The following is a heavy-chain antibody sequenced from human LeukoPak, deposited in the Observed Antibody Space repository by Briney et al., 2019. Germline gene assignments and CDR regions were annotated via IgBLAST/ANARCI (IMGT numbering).Heavy chain of an antibody. Sequence: ASVKVSCKDSGYTFTSYAMNWVRQAPGQGLEWMGRINPTSGGTTSAQKFRGRVTMTRDTSINTAYMELSRLRSDDTAVFYCARSSTTYYYFDFWDQGALVTVSS. J-gene: IGHJ4*02. CDR1: GYTFTSYA. CDR3: ARSSTTYYYFDF. V-gene: IGHV1-2*06. D-gene: IGHD2-2*01. CDR2: INPTSGGT.